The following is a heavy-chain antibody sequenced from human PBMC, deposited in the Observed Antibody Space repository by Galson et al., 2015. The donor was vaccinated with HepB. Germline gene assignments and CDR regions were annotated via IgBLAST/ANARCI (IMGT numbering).Heavy chain of an antibody. CDR1: GYTFTGYY. CDR3: ARDGIVVVPAATLSYYYYGMDV. V-gene: IGHV1-18*04. CDR2: ISAYNGNT. Sequence: SVKVSCKASGYTFTGYYMHWVRQAPGQGLEWMGWISAYNGNTNYAQKLQGRVTMTTDTSTSTAYMELRSLRSDDTAVYYCARDGIVVVPAATLSYYYYGMDVWGQGTTVTVSS. J-gene: IGHJ6*02. D-gene: IGHD2-2*01.